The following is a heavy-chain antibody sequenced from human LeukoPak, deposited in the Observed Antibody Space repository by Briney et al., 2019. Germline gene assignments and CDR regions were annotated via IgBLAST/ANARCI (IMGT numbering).Heavy chain of an antibody. CDR3: ARGPAAGPGNY. D-gene: IGHD3-10*01. Sequence: PSQTLSLTCTVSGGSISSRGYYWTWIRQSAGKGLEWIGRIYPSGNTNYNPSLKSRVTISLDASKNQFSLMLSSVTAADTAVYYCARGPAAGPGNYWGQGTLVTVSS. J-gene: IGHJ4*02. V-gene: IGHV4-61*02. CDR1: GGSISSRGYY. CDR2: IYPSGNT.